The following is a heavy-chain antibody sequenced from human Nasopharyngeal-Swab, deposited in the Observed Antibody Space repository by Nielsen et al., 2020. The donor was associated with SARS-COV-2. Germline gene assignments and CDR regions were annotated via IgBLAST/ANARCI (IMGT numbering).Heavy chain of an antibody. J-gene: IGHJ4*02. V-gene: IGHV3-30*03. CDR3: ARDAPAHYGAFY. D-gene: IGHD4-17*01. CDR1: GFTFSSFG. CDR2: IAHDASNE. Sequence: GESLKISCAASGFTFSSFGMHWVRQAPGKGLEWVAFIAHDASNEYYVDSVKGRFTISRDNAKSSLHLQMNSLRAEDTAVYYCARDAPAHYGAFYWGRGTLVTVSS.